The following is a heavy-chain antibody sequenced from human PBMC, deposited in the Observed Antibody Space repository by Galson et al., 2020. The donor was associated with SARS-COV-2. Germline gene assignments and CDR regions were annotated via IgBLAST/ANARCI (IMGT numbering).Heavy chain of an antibody. J-gene: IGHJ5*02. D-gene: IGHD3-10*01. CDR1: GYSFTTYD. CDR2: MNPDTGTA. CDR3: ARGGITAIGTINMDWVDP. Sequence: ASVKVSCRASGYSFTTYDIHWVRQATGQGLEWMGWMNPDTGTAGFAQKFQGRIIMTRDTSINTAHMELSSLRSDDTAVYYCARGGITAIGTINMDWVDPWGQGTLVTVSS. V-gene: IGHV1-8*01.